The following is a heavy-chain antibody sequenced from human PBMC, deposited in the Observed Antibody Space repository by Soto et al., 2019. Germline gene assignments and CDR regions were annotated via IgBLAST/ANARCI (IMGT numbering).Heavy chain of an antibody. J-gene: IGHJ5*02. Sequence: WETLSLSCSVSGVSIRNSNIYWVWNRQPPGKGLEWVGNIYFSGNTYYNPALKSRLTISVDASKNHFSLKLRSVTAADTAVYYCARQKARGERQLAAFHPWGLGIMVTASS. V-gene: IGHV4-39*01. CDR2: IYFSGNT. D-gene: IGHD6-13*01. CDR3: ARQKARGERQLAAFHP. CDR1: GVSIRNSNIY.